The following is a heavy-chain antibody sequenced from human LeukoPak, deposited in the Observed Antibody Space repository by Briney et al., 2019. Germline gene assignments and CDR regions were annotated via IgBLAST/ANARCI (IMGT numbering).Heavy chain of an antibody. CDR2: ISGSGGST. V-gene: IGHV3-23*01. J-gene: IGHJ5*02. CDR1: GFTFSGFW. CDR3: AKDSHYYDILTGYYRDWFDP. D-gene: IGHD3-9*01. Sequence: PGGSLRLSCAVSGFTFSGFWMSWSRQAPGKGLEWVSAISGSGGSTYYADSVKGRFTISRDNSKNTLYLQMNSLRAEDTAVYYCAKDSHYYDILTGYYRDWFDPWGQGTLVTVSS.